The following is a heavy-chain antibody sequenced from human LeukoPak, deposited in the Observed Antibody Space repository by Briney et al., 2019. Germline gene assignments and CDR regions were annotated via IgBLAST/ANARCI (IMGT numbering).Heavy chain of an antibody. CDR1: GGSISSYY. Sequence: SETLSLTCTVSGGSISSYYWSWIRQPPGKGLEWIGYIYYSGSTNYNPSLKSRVTISVDTSKNQFSLKLSSVTAADTAVYYCARYDYGGRGDYFDYWGQGTLVTVSS. D-gene: IGHD4-23*01. CDR3: ARYDYGGRGDYFDY. V-gene: IGHV4-59*08. J-gene: IGHJ4*02. CDR2: IYYSGST.